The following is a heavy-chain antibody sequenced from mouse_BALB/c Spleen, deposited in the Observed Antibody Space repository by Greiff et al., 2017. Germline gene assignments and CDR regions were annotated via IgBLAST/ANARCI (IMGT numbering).Heavy chain of an antibody. V-gene: IGHV1-87*01. D-gene: IGHD2-14*01. CDR1: GYTFTSYW. Sequence: VQLQQSGAELARPGASVKLSCKASGYTFTSYWMQWVKQRPGQGLEWIGAIYPGDGDTRYTQKFKGKATLTADKSSSTAYMQLSSLASEDSAVYYCARYRYDGGYAMDYWGQGTSVTVSS. J-gene: IGHJ4*01. CDR2: IYPGDGDT. CDR3: ARYRYDGGYAMDY.